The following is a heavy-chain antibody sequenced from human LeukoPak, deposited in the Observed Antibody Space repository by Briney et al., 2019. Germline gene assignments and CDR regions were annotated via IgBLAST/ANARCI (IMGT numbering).Heavy chain of an antibody. CDR3: ARGGSYLSAFDI. CDR1: GFTFDDYA. CDR2: ISWNSGSI. V-gene: IGHV3-9*01. J-gene: IGHJ3*02. D-gene: IGHD1-26*01. Sequence: GGSLRLSCAASGFTFDDYAMHWVRQAPGKGLEWVSGISWNSGSIGYADSVKGRFTISRDNAKNSLYLQMNSLGAEDTAVYYCARGGSYLSAFDIWGQGTMVTVSS.